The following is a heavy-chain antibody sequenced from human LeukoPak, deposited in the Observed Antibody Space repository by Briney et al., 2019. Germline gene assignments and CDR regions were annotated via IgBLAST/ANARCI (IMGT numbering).Heavy chain of an antibody. CDR3: AKGRDYGDF. CDR1: GFTFSSYW. Sequence: GGSLILSCTVSGFTFSSYWMNWVRQVPGKGLQWVANIKQDGREKYYIDSMKGRLNISRDNPENSVFLQLTSLRPEDTGIYFCAKGRDYGDFWGQGTLVAVSS. V-gene: IGHV3-7*01. J-gene: IGHJ4*02. CDR2: IKQDGREK.